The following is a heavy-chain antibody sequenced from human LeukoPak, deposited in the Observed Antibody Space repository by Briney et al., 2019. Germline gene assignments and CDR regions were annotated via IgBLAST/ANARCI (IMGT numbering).Heavy chain of an antibody. J-gene: IGHJ3*02. Sequence: SETLSLTCAVYGGSFSGYYWSWIRQPPGKGLEWIGEINHSGSANYNPSLKSRVTISVDTSKNQFFLKLSSVTAADTAVYYCARGRGIYSYGLKDAFDIWGQGTMVTVSS. CDR1: GGSFSGYY. D-gene: IGHD5-18*01. CDR2: INHSGSA. CDR3: ARGRGIYSYGLKDAFDI. V-gene: IGHV4-34*01.